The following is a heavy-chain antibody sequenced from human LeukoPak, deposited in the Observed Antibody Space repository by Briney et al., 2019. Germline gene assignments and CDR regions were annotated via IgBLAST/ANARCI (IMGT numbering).Heavy chain of an antibody. V-gene: IGHV3-7*01. CDR2: IKEDGSEE. J-gene: IGHJ4*02. CDR3: ARHGGHYYGD. Sequence: GGSLRLSCAASGSTFRGYGMTGVRQAPGKGLEWVANIKEDGSEEYYVDSVKGRFTISRDNAKNSLYRQMNSLRAEDTAVYFCARHGGHYYGDWGQGTLVTVS. D-gene: IGHD3-10*01. CDR1: GSTFRGYG.